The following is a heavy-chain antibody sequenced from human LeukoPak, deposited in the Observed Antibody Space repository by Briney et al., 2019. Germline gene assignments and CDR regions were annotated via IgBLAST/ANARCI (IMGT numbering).Heavy chain of an antibody. J-gene: IGHJ1*01. Sequence: SQTLSLTCAVSGGSISSGGYSWSWIRQPPGKGLEWIGYIYHSGSTYYNPSLKSRVTISVDRSKNQLSLKLSSVTAADTAVYYCAGQGYSSSWYRNQGPEYFQHWGQGTLVTVSS. CDR2: IYHSGST. V-gene: IGHV4-30-2*01. D-gene: IGHD6-13*01. CDR1: GGSISSGGYS. CDR3: AGQGYSSSWYRNQGPEYFQH.